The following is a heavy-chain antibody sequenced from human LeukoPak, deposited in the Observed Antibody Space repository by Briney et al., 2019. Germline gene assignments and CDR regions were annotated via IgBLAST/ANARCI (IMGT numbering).Heavy chain of an antibody. CDR1: GFTFSSYA. V-gene: IGHV3-23*01. J-gene: IGHJ4*02. D-gene: IGHD3/OR15-3a*01. CDR3: ARTHGDYYFDY. Sequence: GGALRLSCAASGFTFSSYAMSGVRQAPGKGLEGVSSISGTGAYYADSVRGRFTISRDNSKNTLFLQMRRLRAEDTAVYHCARTHGDYYFDYWGLGTLVTVSS. CDR2: ISGTGA.